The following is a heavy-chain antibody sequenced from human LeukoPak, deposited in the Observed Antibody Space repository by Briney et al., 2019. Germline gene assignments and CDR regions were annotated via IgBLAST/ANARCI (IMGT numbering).Heavy chain of an antibody. CDR1: GGSISSYY. D-gene: IGHD3-10*01. CDR2: IYTSGST. CDR3: ARGAHHPAMVRGVMGYTLLDY. J-gene: IGHJ4*02. Sequence: PSETLSLTCTVSGGSISSYYWSWIRQPAGKGLEWIGRIYTSGSTNYNPSLKSRVTMSVDTSKNQFSLKLSSVTAADTAVYYCARGAHHPAMVRGVMGYTLLDYWGQGTLVTVSS. V-gene: IGHV4-4*07.